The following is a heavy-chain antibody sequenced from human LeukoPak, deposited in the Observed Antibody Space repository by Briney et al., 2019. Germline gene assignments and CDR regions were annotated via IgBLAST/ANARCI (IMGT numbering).Heavy chain of an antibody. D-gene: IGHD6-19*01. J-gene: IGHJ4*02. CDR1: GGSFSGYY. Sequence: SETLSLTCAVYGGSFSGYYWSWIRQPLGKGLEWIGEINHSGSTNYNPSLKSRVTISVDTSKNQFSLKLSSVTAADTAVYYCARDSSGWLGYFDYWGQGTLVTVSS. V-gene: IGHV4-34*01. CDR2: INHSGST. CDR3: ARDSSGWLGYFDY.